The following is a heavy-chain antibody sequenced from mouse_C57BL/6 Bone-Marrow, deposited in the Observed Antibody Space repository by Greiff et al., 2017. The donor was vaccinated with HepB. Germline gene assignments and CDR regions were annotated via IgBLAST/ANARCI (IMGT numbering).Heavy chain of an antibody. D-gene: IGHD1-1*01. V-gene: IGHV5-4*01. Sequence: EVQRVESGGGLVKPGGSLKLSCAASGFTFSSYAMSWVRQTPEKRLEWVATISDGGSYTYYPDNVKGRFTISRDNAKNNLYLQMSHLKSEDTAMYYCARETITWYFDVWGTGTTVTVSS. CDR1: GFTFSSYA. CDR3: ARETITWYFDV. J-gene: IGHJ1*03. CDR2: ISDGGSYT.